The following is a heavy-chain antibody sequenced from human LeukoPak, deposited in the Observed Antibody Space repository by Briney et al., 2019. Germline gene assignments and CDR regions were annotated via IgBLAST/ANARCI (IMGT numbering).Heavy chain of an antibody. Sequence: PGGSLRLSCAASGVTFSTYSMNWVRQAPGKGLDWSSYSSSRSNTIYYADSVKGRFTISRDNAKNSLYLQMNSLRAEDTAVYYCARAGDYDYVWGSYRPGAFDIWGQGTMVTVSS. CDR2: SSSRSNTI. CDR1: GVTFSTYS. V-gene: IGHV3-48*04. CDR3: ARAGDYDYVWGSYRPGAFDI. D-gene: IGHD3-16*02. J-gene: IGHJ3*02.